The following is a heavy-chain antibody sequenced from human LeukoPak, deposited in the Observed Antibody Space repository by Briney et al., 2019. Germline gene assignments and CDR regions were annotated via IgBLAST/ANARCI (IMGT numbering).Heavy chain of an antibody. CDR2: IYYSGST. CDR1: GGSISSSSYY. J-gene: IGHJ4*02. CDR3: ARSVQNTAMGFDY. D-gene: IGHD5-18*01. Sequence: SETLSLTFTVSGGSISSSSYYWGWIRQPPGKGLEWIGSIYYSGSTYYNLSLKSRVTISVDTSKNQFSLKLSSVTAADTAVYYCARSVQNTAMGFDYWGQGTLVTVSS. V-gene: IGHV4-39*01.